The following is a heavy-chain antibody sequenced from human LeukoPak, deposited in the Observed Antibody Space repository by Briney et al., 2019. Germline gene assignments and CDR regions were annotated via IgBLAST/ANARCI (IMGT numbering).Heavy chain of an antibody. V-gene: IGHV4-61*02. D-gene: IGHD3-22*01. CDR3: ARHYYDSSGYY. CDR2: IYTSGST. CDR1: GGSISSGSYY. J-gene: IGHJ4*02. Sequence: SETLSLTCTVSGGSISSGSYYWSWIRQPAGKGLEWIGRIYTSGSTNYNPALKSRVTISVDTSKNQFSLKLSSVTAADTAVYYCARHYYDSSGYYWGQGTLVTVSP.